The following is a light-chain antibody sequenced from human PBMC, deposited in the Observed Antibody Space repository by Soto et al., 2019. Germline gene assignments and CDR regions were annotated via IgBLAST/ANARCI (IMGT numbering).Light chain of an antibody. CDR3: QQRNDWPRT. J-gene: IGKJ2*01. Sequence: EIVMTQSPATLSVSPGERATLSCRASQSVSSNLAWYQQKPGQAPRLLIYGASTRATGIPARFSGSGSGTDFTLTINSLQSEDFAVYYCQQRNDWPRTFGQGTKVDIK. V-gene: IGKV3-15*01. CDR1: QSVSSN. CDR2: GAS.